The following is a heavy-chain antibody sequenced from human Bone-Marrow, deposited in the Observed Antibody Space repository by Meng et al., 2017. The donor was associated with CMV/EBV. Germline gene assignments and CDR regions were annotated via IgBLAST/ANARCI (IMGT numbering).Heavy chain of an antibody. CDR1: GFTFDDYA. CDR3: AREFTIAVARFDP. Sequence: GGFLRLPCAASGFTFDDYAMHWVRQAPGKGLEWVSGISWNSGSIGYADSVKGRFTISRDNAKNSLYLQMNSLRAEDTAVYYCAREFTIAVARFDPWGQGNLVTVYS. CDR2: ISWNSGSI. J-gene: IGHJ5*02. V-gene: IGHV3-9*01. D-gene: IGHD6-19*01.